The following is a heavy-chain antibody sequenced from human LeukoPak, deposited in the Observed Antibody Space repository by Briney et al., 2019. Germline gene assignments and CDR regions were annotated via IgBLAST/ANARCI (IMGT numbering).Heavy chain of an antibody. J-gene: IGHJ1*01. CDR2: ISYDESNE. CDR1: GFTFSNYG. V-gene: IGHV3-30*18. Sequence: GGSLRLSCAASGFTFSNYGMHWVRQAPGKGLEWVSVISYDESNEYYADSVKGRFTISRDNSKNTLYLQMNSLRAEDTAVYYCAKDRGSYYAYFQHWGQGTLVTVSS. CDR3: AKDRGSYYAYFQH. D-gene: IGHD1-26*01.